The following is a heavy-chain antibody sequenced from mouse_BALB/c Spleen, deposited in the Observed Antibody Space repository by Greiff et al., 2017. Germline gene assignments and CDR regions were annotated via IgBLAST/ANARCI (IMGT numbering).Heavy chain of an antibody. CDR2: INPSTGYT. CDR3: ARIYYGNYPMDY. V-gene: IGHV1-7*01. D-gene: IGHD2-1*01. Sequence: QVHVKQSGAELAKPGASVKMSCKASGYTFTSYWMHWVKQRPGQGLEWIGYINPSTGYTEYNQKFKDKATLTADKSSSTAYMQLSSLTSEDSAVYYCARIYYGNYPMDYWGQGTSVTVSS. CDR1: GYTFTSYW. J-gene: IGHJ4*01.